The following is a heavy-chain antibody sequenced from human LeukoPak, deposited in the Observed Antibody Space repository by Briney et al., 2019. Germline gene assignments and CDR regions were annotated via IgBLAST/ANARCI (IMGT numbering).Heavy chain of an antibody. J-gene: IGHJ5*02. V-gene: IGHV4-4*07. CDR2: IYTSGST. D-gene: IGHD3-3*01. CDR1: GGSISSYY. CDR3: ARDGFWSGKIDI. Sequence: SETLSLTCTVSGGSISSYYWSCIRQPAGKGREWIGRIYTSGSTNYNPSLKSRVTMSVDTSKNQFSLKLSSVTAADTAVYYCARDGFWSGKIDIWGQGTLVTVSS.